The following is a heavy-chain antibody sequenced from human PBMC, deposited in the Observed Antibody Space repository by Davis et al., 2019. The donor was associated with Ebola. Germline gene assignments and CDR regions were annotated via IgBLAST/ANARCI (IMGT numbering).Heavy chain of an antibody. CDR2: ISGSGATT. CDR1: GFTVSSNYA. J-gene: IGHJ3*02. D-gene: IGHD3-22*01. CDR3: ARGRSVFSGWLLLLDAFDI. V-gene: IGHV3-23*01. Sequence: PGGSLRLSCAASGFTVSSNYAMSWVRQAPGKGLEWVSGISGSGATTYYADSVKGRFTISRDNSKNTLYLQMNSLRAEDTAVYYCARGRSVFSGWLLLLDAFDIWGQGTMVTVSS.